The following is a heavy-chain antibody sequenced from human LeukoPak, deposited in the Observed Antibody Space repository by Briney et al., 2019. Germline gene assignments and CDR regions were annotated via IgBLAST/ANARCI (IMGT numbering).Heavy chain of an antibody. CDR3: AREVYYGSGSDYFDY. CDR1: GGSISSGDYY. Sequence: SETLSLTCTVSGGSISSGDYYWSWIRQHPGKGLEWIGYIYYSGSTYYNPSLKSRVTISVDTSKNQFSLKLSSVTAADTAVYYCAREVYYGSGSDYFDYWGQGTLVTVSS. D-gene: IGHD3-10*01. J-gene: IGHJ4*02. CDR2: IYYSGST. V-gene: IGHV4-31*03.